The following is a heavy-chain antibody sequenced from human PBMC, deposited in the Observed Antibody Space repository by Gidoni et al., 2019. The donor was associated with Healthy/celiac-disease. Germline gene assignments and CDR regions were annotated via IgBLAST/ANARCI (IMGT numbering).Heavy chain of an antibody. V-gene: IGHV4-39*01. Sequence: QLQLQESGPGLVKPSETLSPTCTVDGGSISSRSYDRGWNRQPPGKGLERIGSIYYSGRAYYTPSLKSRVPISIDTSKTQFSLELSSVTAADTAVYYCARSPYYDSREEDQEAQGQRSDYFDYWGQGTLVTVSS. CDR2: IYYSGRA. CDR1: GGSISSRSYD. CDR3: ARSPYYDSREEDQEAQGQRSDYFDY. D-gene: IGHD3-22*01. J-gene: IGHJ4*02.